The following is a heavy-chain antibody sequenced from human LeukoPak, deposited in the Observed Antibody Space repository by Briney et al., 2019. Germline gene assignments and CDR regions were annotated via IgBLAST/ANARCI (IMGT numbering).Heavy chain of an antibody. CDR1: GFIFSSYA. D-gene: IGHD3-10*01. Sequence: GGSLRLSCAASGFIFSSYAMHWVRQAPGKGLEWVAVISYDGSNKYYADSVKGRFTISRDNSKNTLYLQMNSLRAEDTAVYYCARDLTAYYYGSGSLNWFDPWGQGTLVTVSS. CDR2: ISYDGSNK. CDR3: ARDLTAYYYGSGSLNWFDP. V-gene: IGHV3-30-3*01. J-gene: IGHJ5*02.